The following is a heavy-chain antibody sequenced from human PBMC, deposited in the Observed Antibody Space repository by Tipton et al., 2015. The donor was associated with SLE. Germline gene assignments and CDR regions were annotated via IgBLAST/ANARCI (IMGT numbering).Heavy chain of an antibody. Sequence: TLSLTCTVSGGSISSSSYYWGWIRQPPGKGLEWIGSIYCSGSTYYNPSLKSRVTISVDTSKNQFSLKLSSVTAADTAVYYCARHPYSGSYLDAFDIWGQGTMVTVSS. J-gene: IGHJ3*02. CDR1: GGSISSSSYY. CDR3: ARHPYSGSYLDAFDI. V-gene: IGHV4-39*07. D-gene: IGHD1-26*01. CDR2: IYCSGST.